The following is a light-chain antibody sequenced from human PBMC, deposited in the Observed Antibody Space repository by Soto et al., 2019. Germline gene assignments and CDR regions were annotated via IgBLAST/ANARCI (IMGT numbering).Light chain of an antibody. CDR3: KSYAGSNTYV. CDR2: EVV. Sequence: QSALTQPPSASGSPGQSATISCTGTKNDIGVCDFVSWYQHHPGKAPRLIIYEVVQRPSGVPDRFSGSKSGNTASLTVSGLQAADEADYFCKSYAGSNTYVFGSGTKVTVL. V-gene: IGLV2-8*01. J-gene: IGLJ1*01. CDR1: KNDIGVCDF.